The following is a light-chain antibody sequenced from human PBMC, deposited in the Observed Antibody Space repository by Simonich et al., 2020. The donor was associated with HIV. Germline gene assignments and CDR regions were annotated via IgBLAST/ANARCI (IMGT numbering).Light chain of an antibody. Sequence: DIVMTQSPDSLAVSLGERATINCKSSQSVLYSSNNKNYLTWYQQKPGQPPKLLIYWASTRESGVPDRISGSGSGTDFTLTISRLQAEDVAVYYCQQYYSTPRTFGQGTKVEIK. CDR1: QSVLYSSNNKNY. V-gene: IGKV4-1*01. CDR3: QQYYSTPRT. J-gene: IGKJ1*01. CDR2: WAS.